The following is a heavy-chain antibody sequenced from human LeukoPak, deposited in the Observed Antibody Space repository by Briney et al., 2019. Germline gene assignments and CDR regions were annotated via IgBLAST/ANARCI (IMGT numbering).Heavy chain of an antibody. D-gene: IGHD2-2*01. V-gene: IGHV3-7*01. CDR2: IKQDGSEK. J-gene: IGHJ5*02. CDR3: ARVVRGSRLGFDP. Sequence: GGSLRLSCAASGFTSSSYWMSWVRQAPGKGLEWVANIKQDGSEKYYVDSVKGRFTISRDNAKNSLYLQMNSLRAEDTAVYYCARVVRGSRLGFDPWGQGTLVTVSS. CDR1: GFTSSSYW.